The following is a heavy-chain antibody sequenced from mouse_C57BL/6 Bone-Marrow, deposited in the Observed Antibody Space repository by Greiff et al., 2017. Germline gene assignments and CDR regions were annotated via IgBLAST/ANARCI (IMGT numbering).Heavy chain of an antibody. Sequence: VQLQQSGAELVRPGTSVKVSCKASGYAFTNYLIEWVKQRPRQGLEWIGVINPGSGGTNYNEKFKGKATLTADKSSSTAYMQLSSLTSEDSAVYFCASFDYVWYFDVWGTGTTVTVSS. D-gene: IGHD2-4*01. J-gene: IGHJ1*03. CDR2: INPGSGGT. V-gene: IGHV1-54*01. CDR3: ASFDYVWYFDV. CDR1: GYAFTNYL.